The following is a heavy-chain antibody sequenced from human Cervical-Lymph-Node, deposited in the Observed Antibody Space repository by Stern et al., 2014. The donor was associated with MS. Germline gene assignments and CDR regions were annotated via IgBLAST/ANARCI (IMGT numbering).Heavy chain of an antibody. CDR2: MSFVGGNK. CDR1: GFSLSNSG. V-gene: IGHV3-30*03. CDR3: MGVGDAMHV. J-gene: IGHJ6*02. Sequence: VQLVVSGGGVVQPGRSLTLSCAASGFSLSNSGMHWVRQARGKGLEWVAVMSFVGGNKKYGDSVKGRFSISRDMANNTLFLQMNSLRPEDTAVYYCMGVGDAMHVWGQGTTVIVSS.